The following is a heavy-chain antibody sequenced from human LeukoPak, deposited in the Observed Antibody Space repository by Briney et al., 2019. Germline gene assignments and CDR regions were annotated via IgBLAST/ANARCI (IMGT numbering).Heavy chain of an antibody. J-gene: IGHJ4*02. D-gene: IGHD1-26*01. CDR3: AKSGGYGLIDY. CDR2: IYYSGST. V-gene: IGHV4-59*08. CDR1: GGSISSYY. Sequence: SETLSLICTVSGGSISSYYWSWIRQPPGKGLEWIGYIYYSGSTNYNPSLKSRVTISIDTSKNQFSLRLSSVTAADTAMYYCAKSGGYGLIDYWGQGTLVTVSS.